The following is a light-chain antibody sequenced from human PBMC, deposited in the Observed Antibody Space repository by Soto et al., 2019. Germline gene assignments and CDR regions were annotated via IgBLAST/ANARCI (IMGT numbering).Light chain of an antibody. V-gene: IGKV3-11*01. CDR3: QQRNSWPFSIT. CDR2: DAS. CDR1: QSVGGH. J-gene: IGKJ5*01. Sequence: EIVLTQSPATLSLSPGERATLSCRASQSVGGHLAWYQQKPGQAPRLLIYDASDRATGIPARFSGSGSETDFTLTISSLEPDDFSVYYCQQRNSWPFSITFVQGTRLEIK.